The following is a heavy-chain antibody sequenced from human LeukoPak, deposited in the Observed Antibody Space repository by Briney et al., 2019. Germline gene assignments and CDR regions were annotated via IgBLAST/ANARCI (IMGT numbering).Heavy chain of an antibody. Sequence: ASETLSLTCAVSGYSISSGYYWGWIRQPPGKGLEWIGSIYHSGSTYYNPSLKSRVTISVDTSKNQCSLKLSSVTAADTAVYYCASRSSRDPVIANDYWGQGTLVTVSS. J-gene: IGHJ4*02. CDR1: GYSISSGYY. CDR2: IYHSGST. CDR3: ASRSSRDPVIANDY. D-gene: IGHD2-21*01. V-gene: IGHV4-38-2*01.